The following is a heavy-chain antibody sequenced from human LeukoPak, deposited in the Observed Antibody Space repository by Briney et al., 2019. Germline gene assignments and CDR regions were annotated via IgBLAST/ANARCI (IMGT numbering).Heavy chain of an antibody. D-gene: IGHD4-23*01. V-gene: IGHV1-2*02. CDR1: GYTFTGYY. J-gene: IGHJ5*02. CDR2: ISPNSGGT. Sequence: ASVKVSCKASGYTFTGYYMHWVRQAPGQGLEWMGWISPNSGGTNYAQKFQGRVTMTRDTSISTAYMELIRLRSDDTAVYYCARGPPSDYDSNSDWFDPWGQGTLVTVSS. CDR3: ARGPPSDYDSNSDWFDP.